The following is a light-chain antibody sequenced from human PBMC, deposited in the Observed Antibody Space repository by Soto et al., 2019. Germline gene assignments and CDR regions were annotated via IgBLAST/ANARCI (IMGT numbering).Light chain of an antibody. V-gene: IGKV3-20*01. J-gene: IGKJ3*01. CDR2: GAS. CDR3: QQYGGSPFT. CDR1: QSLSSNY. Sequence: EIVLTQSPGTLSLSPGERATLSCRASQSLSSNYLAWYQQKPGQAPRLLIYGASSRATGIPDRFSGSGSGTDFTLTSSRLVCADFALYYCQQYGGSPFTFGPGTRLDIK.